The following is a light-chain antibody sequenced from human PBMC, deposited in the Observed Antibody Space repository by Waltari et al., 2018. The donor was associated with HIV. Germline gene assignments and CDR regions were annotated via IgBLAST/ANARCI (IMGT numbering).Light chain of an antibody. CDR1: SVGSHS. CDR2: DDS. Sequence: SYVLTQPPSVSVSPGQTARITSWGNSVGSHSVHWYQQKSGQAPVLVVFDDSDRPSGIPERFSGSNSGNTATLTISRVEDGDEADYYCQVCVDNSVIFAGGTRLTVL. V-gene: IGLV3-21*02. J-gene: IGLJ2*01. CDR3: QVCVDNSVI.